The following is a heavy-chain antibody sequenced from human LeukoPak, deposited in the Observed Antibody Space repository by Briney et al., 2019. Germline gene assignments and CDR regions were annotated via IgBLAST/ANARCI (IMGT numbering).Heavy chain of an antibody. J-gene: IGHJ5*02. D-gene: IGHD2-15*01. CDR2: IIPILGIA. V-gene: IGHV1-69*04. Sequence: GSSVKVPCKASGGTFSSYAISWVRQAPGQGLEWMGRIIPILGIANYAQKFQGRVTITADKSTSTAYMELSSLRSEDTAVYYCARACSGGSCYSVHFGGWYDFYWFDPWGQGTLVTVSS. CDR1: GGTFSSYA. CDR3: ARACSGGSCYSVHFGGWYDFYWFDP.